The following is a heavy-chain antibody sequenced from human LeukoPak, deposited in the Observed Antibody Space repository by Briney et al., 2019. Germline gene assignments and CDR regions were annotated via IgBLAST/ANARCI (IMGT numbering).Heavy chain of an antibody. CDR1: GGSFSGYY. V-gene: IGHV4-31*11. Sequence: SETLSLTCAVYGGSFSGYYWSWIRQHPGKGLEWIGYIYYSGSTYYNPSLKSRVTISVDTSKNQFSLKLSSVTAADTAVYYCARGTAYTAMVLDYWGQGTLVTVSS. D-gene: IGHD5-18*01. J-gene: IGHJ4*02. CDR2: IYYSGST. CDR3: ARGTAYTAMVLDY.